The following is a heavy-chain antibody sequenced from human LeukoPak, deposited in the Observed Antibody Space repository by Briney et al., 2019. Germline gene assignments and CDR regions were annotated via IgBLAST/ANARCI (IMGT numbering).Heavy chain of an antibody. CDR2: IYTSGST. D-gene: IGHD2-15*01. V-gene: IGHV4-61*02. CDR1: GGSVSSGSYY. Sequence: SQTLSLTCTVSGGSVSSGSYYWSWIRQPAGKGLEWIGRIYTSGSTNYNPSLKSRVTISVDTSKNQFSLKLSSVTAADTAVYYCARDKCSGGSCYADYWGQGTLVTVSS. CDR3: ARDKCSGGSCYADY. J-gene: IGHJ4*02.